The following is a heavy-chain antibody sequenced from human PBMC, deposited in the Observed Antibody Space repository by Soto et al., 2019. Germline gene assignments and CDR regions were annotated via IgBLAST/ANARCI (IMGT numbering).Heavy chain of an antibody. CDR2: IGTAGDT. J-gene: IGHJ2*01. CDR3: ARESIAAAGTDWYFDL. V-gene: IGHV3-13*01. D-gene: IGHD6-13*01. Sequence: GGSLRLSCAASGFTFSSYDMHWVRQATGKGLEWVSAIGTAGDTYYPGSVKGRFTISRENAKNSLYLQMNSLRAGDTAVYYCARESIAAAGTDWYFDLWGRGTLVTVSS. CDR1: GFTFSSYD.